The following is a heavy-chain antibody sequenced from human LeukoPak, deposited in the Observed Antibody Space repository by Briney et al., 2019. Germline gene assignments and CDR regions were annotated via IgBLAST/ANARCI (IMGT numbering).Heavy chain of an antibody. CDR3: ARGKGYCSGGSCYNYYYYYMDV. V-gene: IGHV1-2*02. Sequence: GASVKVSCKASGYTFTGYYMHWVRQAPGQGLEWMGWINPNSGGTNYAQKFQGRVTMTRDTSISTAYMELSRLRSDDTAVYYCARGKGYCSGGSCYNYYYYYMDVWGKGTTVTISS. CDR1: GYTFTGYY. CDR2: INPNSGGT. D-gene: IGHD2-15*01. J-gene: IGHJ6*03.